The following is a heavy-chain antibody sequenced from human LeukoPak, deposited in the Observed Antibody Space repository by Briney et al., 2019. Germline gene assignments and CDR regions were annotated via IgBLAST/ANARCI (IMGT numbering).Heavy chain of an antibody. CDR2: IYSDGST. D-gene: IGHD1-14*01. Sequence: TGGSLRLSCAASGVNVSNTYMTWVRQAPGKGLEWVSIIYSDGSTLYADSLTGRFAISRDNSKNTLYLQMNSLGAEDTAVYYCVRAPNQYYFDSWGQGTLVTVSS. J-gene: IGHJ4*02. CDR3: VRAPNQYYFDS. V-gene: IGHV3-53*01. CDR1: GVNVSNTY.